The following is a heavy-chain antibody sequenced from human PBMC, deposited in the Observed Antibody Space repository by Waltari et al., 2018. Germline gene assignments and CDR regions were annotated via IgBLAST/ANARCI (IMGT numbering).Heavy chain of an antibody. V-gene: IGHV4-39*07. CDR1: GGSISSGDYF. Sequence: QLQLQQSGPGLVKPSETLSLTCTVSGGSISSGDYFWGWIRQSPGKGLEWIGSLYYGGNPHTSPSLKSRVLISGDTSKNQFSLSLNSVTAADTAVYYCARVGSYTFYYYHNFLPLIDYWGQGTLVIVSS. CDR2: LYYGGNP. J-gene: IGHJ4*02. CDR3: ARVGSYTFYYYHNFLPLIDY. D-gene: IGHD3-16*01.